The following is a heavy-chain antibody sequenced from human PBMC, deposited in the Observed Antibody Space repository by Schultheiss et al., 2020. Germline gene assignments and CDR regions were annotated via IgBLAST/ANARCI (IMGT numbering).Heavy chain of an antibody. CDR1: GGSISSGGYY. CDR3: ARGRGVVAVQEYFQH. Sequence: SETLSLTCTVSGGSISSGGYYWSWIRQHPGKGLEWIGYIYYSGSTYYNPSLKSRVTISVDTSKNQFSLKLSSVTAADTAVYYCARGRGVVAVQEYFQHWGQGTLVTV. V-gene: IGHV4-31*03. D-gene: IGHD2-15*01. J-gene: IGHJ1*01. CDR2: IYYSGST.